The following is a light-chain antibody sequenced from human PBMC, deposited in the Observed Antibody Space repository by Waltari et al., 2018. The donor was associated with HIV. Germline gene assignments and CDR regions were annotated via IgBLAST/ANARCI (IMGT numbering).Light chain of an antibody. V-gene: IGLV2-11*01. CDR3: CSHAGNLIFV. J-gene: IGLJ1*01. CDR2: DVN. CDR1: SSYVATF. Sequence: QSALTQPHSVSGSPGQSLPISCTGTSSYVATFVSWYQRHPVKAPNVIIYDVNKRPSGVLDRFSGSKSGNSASLTISGLQAEDEADYYCCSHAGNLIFVFGTGTKVTVL.